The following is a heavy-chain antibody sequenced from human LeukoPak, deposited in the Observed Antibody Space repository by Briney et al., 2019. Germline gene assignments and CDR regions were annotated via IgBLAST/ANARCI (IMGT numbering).Heavy chain of an antibody. Sequence: PSETLSLTCTVSSDYITSYYWSWIRQPPGKGLEWIGEINHSGSTNYNPSLKSRVTISVDTSKNQFSLKLSSVTAADTAVYYCASDDPASPYYYYGMDVWGQGTTVTVSS. CDR1: SDYITSYY. CDR3: ASDDPASPYYYYGMDV. CDR2: INHSGST. V-gene: IGHV4-34*01. J-gene: IGHJ6*02.